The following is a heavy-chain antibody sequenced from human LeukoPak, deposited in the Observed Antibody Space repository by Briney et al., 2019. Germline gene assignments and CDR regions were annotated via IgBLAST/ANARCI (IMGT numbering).Heavy chain of an antibody. CDR3: ATYDSWSGYNIAY. D-gene: IGHD3-3*01. CDR2: INRDGSEK. V-gene: IGHV3-7*03. CDR1: GFTLSSRW. Sequence: PGGSLRLSCVVSGFTLSSRWMMWVRQAPGKGLEWMTNINRDGSEKNYVDSVKGRFTITRDNAENSLYLQMNSLKVEDTAIYYCATYDSWSGYNIAYWGQGTLVTVSP. J-gene: IGHJ4*02.